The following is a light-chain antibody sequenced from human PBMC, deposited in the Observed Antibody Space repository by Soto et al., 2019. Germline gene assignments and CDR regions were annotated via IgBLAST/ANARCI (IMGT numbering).Light chain of an antibody. Sequence: QAVVTQPPSASGTPGQRVTLSCSGSSSNIGSNTVNWYQHLPGTAPKLLIYSNNQRPSGVPDRFSGSKSGTSASLAISGLQSEDEADYYCAAWDDSLNGWVFGGGTKLTVL. CDR1: SSNIGSNT. CDR2: SNN. CDR3: AAWDDSLNGWV. J-gene: IGLJ3*02. V-gene: IGLV1-44*01.